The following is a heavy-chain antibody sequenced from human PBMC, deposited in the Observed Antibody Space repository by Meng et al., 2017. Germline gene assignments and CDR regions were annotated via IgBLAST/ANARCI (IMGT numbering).Heavy chain of an antibody. V-gene: IGHV4-34*01. D-gene: IGHD3-22*01. CDR1: GGSFSGYY. CDR3: ARHGRYYDSSGYYYYYGMDV. Sequence: SETLSLTCAVYGGSFSGYYWSWIRQPPGKGLEWIGEINHSGSTNCNPSLKSRVTISVDTSKNQFSLKLSSVTAADTAVYYCARHGRYYDSSGYYYYYGMDVWGQGTTVTVSS. J-gene: IGHJ6*02. CDR2: INHSGST.